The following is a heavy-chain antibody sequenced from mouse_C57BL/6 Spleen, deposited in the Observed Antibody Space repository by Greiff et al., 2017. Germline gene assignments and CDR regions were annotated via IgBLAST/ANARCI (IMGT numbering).Heavy chain of an antibody. CDR1: GFTFSDYG. V-gene: IGHV5-17*01. Sequence: EVKLMESGGGLVKPGGSLKLSCAASGFTFSDYGMHWVRQAPEKGLEWVAYISSGSSTISYAATVKGRFTISRDNAKNTLLRQMTGQRAEDTAMYYWAMLAPRAMDDWGQGTSVTVSS. CDR2: ISSGSSTI. CDR3: AMLAPRAMDD. J-gene: IGHJ4*01. D-gene: IGHD3-1*01.